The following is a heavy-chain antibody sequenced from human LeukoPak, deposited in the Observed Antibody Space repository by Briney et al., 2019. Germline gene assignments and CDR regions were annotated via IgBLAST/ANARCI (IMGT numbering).Heavy chain of an antibody. Sequence: GGSLRLSCAASGFTFSSYSMNWVRQAPGRGLEWVSYISSSSSTIYYADSVKGRFTISRDNAKNSLYLQMNSLRAEDTAVYYCASRYLYSSSWYGFDYWGQGTLVTVSS. V-gene: IGHV3-48*01. CDR2: ISSSSSTI. D-gene: IGHD6-13*01. CDR3: ASRYLYSSSWYGFDY. CDR1: GFTFSSYS. J-gene: IGHJ4*02.